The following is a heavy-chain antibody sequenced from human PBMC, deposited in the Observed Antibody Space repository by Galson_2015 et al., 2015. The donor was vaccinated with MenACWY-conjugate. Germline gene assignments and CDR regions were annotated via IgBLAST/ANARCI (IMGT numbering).Heavy chain of an antibody. D-gene: IGHD2/OR15-2a*01. CDR3: ARAFLSRFDY. J-gene: IGHJ4*02. Sequence: LRLSCAASGFTFSSYSMNWVRQAPGKGLEWVVHISSSSSTIYYADSVKGRFTISRDNARNSLYLQMNSLRAEDTAVYYCARAFLSRFDYWGQGILVTVSS. CDR1: GFTFSSYS. CDR2: ISSSSSTI. V-gene: IGHV3-48*01.